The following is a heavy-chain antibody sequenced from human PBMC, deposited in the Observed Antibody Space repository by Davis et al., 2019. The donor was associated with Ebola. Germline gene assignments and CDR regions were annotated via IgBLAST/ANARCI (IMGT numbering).Heavy chain of an antibody. CDR2: IYHSGST. J-gene: IGHJ5*02. D-gene: IGHD3/OR15-3a*01. V-gene: IGHV4-34*01. CDR3: ARGLNWIRTGNWFDP. Sequence: SETLSLTCAVYGGSFSGYYWSWVRQPPGKGLEWIGEIYHSGSTNYNPSLKSRVTISVDKSKNQFSLKLSSVTAADTAVYYCARGLNWIRTGNWFDPWGQGTLVTVSS. CDR1: GGSFSGYY.